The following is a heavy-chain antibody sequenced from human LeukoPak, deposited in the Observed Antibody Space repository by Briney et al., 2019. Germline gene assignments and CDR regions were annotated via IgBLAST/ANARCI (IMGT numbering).Heavy chain of an antibody. D-gene: IGHD4-11*01. V-gene: IGHV3-66*01. Sequence: PGGSLRLSCAASGFTVSSYYMTWVRQAPGKGLEWVSVIYGGGSAYYADSVKGRVATSRDNSQNTVFLQMNSVRVEDTAVYYCARSYSNHLVGMDVWGQGTAVTVSS. CDR2: IYGGGSA. CDR3: ARSYSNHLVGMDV. J-gene: IGHJ6*02. CDR1: GFTVSSYY.